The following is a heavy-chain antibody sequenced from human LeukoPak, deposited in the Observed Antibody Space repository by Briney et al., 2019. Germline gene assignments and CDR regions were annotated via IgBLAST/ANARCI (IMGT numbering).Heavy chain of an antibody. J-gene: IGHJ2*01. CDR3: AGNLKYSSSWPVGYFDL. Sequence: ASVKVSCKASGYTFTSYYMHWVRQAPGQGLEWMGIINPSGGSTSYAQKFQGRVTMTRDTSTSTVYMELSSLRSEDTAVYYCAGNLKYSSSWPVGYFDLWGRGTLVTVSS. D-gene: IGHD6-13*01. V-gene: IGHV1-46*01. CDR2: INPSGGST. CDR1: GYTFTSYY.